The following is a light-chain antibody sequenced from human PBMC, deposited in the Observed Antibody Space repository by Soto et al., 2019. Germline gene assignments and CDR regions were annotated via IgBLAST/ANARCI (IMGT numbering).Light chain of an antibody. CDR3: QQYNNWPPST. CDR2: GAS. CDR1: QSVSSN. Sequence: EIVMTQSPATLSVSPGERATLSCRASQSVSSNLAWYQQKPGQAPRLLIYGASTRATGIPARLSGSGSGTEFPLTIISLQSEDFAVYYCQQYNNWPPSTFGQGTKLEIK. V-gene: IGKV3-15*01. J-gene: IGKJ2*01.